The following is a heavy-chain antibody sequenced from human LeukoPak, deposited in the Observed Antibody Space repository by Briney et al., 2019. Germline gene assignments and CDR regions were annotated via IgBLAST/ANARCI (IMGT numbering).Heavy chain of an antibody. CDR3: AKATGTLGN. V-gene: IGHV3-23*01. J-gene: IGHJ4*02. CDR2: ISNSDGKT. D-gene: IGHD1-1*01. CDR1: GFTFSSYA. Sequence: GGSLRLSCAASGFTFSSYAMSWVRQAPGKGLEWVSTISNSDGKTYYAESVKGRFTISRDNSKNTLYLQMNSLTAEDTAIYYCAKATGTLGNWDQGTLATVSS.